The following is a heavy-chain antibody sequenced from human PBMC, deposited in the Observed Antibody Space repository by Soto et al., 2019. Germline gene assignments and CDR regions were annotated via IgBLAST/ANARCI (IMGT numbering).Heavy chain of an antibody. CDR2: ISIGSGSI. V-gene: IGHV3-48*02. CDR1: GFSFSNYA. D-gene: IGHD3-22*01. CDR3: VRDDRWAFDF. J-gene: IGHJ3*01. Sequence: EVQLVESGGGLGQPGGSRRVSCAASGFSFSNYAMNWVRQAPGKGLEWVSYISIGSGSIFYADSVKGRFTISRDDAKNSLYMQMNTLRDEDTAVYYCVRDDRWAFDFWGQGTMVTVSS.